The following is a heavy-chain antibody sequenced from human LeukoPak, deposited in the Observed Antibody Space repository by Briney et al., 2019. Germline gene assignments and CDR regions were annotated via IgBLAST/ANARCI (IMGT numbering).Heavy chain of an antibody. D-gene: IGHD3-3*01. V-gene: IGHV3-30*03. CDR1: GITFSRHG. Sequence: GRSLRLSCVASGITFSRHGMDWVRQAPGKGLEWVAVIADDGGVKQYADSVKGRFTGTRDNSKSTLYLQMNGLSVEDTAIYYCAREATWGEWYFDHWGQGTPVAVSS. CDR2: IADDGGVK. CDR3: AREATWGEWYFDH. J-gene: IGHJ4*02.